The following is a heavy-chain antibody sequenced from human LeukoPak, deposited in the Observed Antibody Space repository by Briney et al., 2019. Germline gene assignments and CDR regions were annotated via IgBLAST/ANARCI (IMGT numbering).Heavy chain of an antibody. D-gene: IGHD3-16*01. Sequence: ASVKVSCKASGYXFSGYYMHWVRQAPGQGREWMGWINPNSGGTKYVQKFQGRVTMTRDTSISTAYMELSRLRSDDTAVYYCASGSLASYFDHWGQGTLVTVSS. CDR2: INPNSGGT. V-gene: IGHV1-2*02. CDR3: ASGSLASYFDH. CDR1: GYXFSGYY. J-gene: IGHJ4*02.